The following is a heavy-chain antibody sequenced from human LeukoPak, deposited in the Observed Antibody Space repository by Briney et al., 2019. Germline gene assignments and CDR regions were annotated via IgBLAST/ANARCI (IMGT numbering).Heavy chain of an antibody. D-gene: IGHD1-20*01. CDR2: INPNSGGT. J-gene: IGHJ3*02. Sequence: ASVKVSCKASGYTFTGYYMHWVRQAPGQGLECMGWINPNSGGTNYAQKFQGRVTMTRDTSISTAYMELSRLRSDDTAVYYCFSLGPNWNGVGDAFDIWGQGTMVTVSS. CDR1: GYTFTGYY. CDR3: FSLGPNWNGVGDAFDI. V-gene: IGHV1-2*02.